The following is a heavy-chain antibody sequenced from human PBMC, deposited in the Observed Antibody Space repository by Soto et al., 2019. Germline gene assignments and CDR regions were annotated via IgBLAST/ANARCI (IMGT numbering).Heavy chain of an antibody. CDR2: IIPIFGTA. V-gene: IGHV1-69*12. Sequence: QVQLVQSGAEVKKPGSSVKVSCKASGGTFSSYAISWVRQAPGQGLEWMGGIIPIFGTANYAQKFQGRVTITADESTSTAYMELSSLRSEDTAVYYCAMPDYYGSGSYDDGPWGMDVWGQGTPVTVSS. CDR1: GGTFSSYA. D-gene: IGHD3-10*01. J-gene: IGHJ6*02. CDR3: AMPDYYGSGSYDDGPWGMDV.